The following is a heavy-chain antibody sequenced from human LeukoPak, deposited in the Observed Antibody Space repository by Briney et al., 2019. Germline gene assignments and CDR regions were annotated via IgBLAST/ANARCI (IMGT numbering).Heavy chain of an antibody. D-gene: IGHD6-6*01. CDR2: ISSSGSTI. CDR1: GFTFSSYE. V-gene: IGHV3-48*03. Sequence: GGSLRLSCAASGFTFSSYEMNWVRQAPGKGLEWVSYISSSGSTIYYADSVKGRFTISRDNSKNTLYLQMNSLRAEDTAVYYCASPNPRIAARPYYYYYMDVWGKGTTVTVSS. J-gene: IGHJ6*03. CDR3: ASPNPRIAARPYYYYYMDV.